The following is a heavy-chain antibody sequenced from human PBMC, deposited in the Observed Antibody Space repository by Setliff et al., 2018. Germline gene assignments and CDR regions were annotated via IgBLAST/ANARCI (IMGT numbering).Heavy chain of an antibody. CDR2: IYYSGGT. V-gene: IGHV4-39*01. CDR1: GGSISTKNYY. CDR3: AGGGGWIQLFDY. D-gene: IGHD5-18*01. J-gene: IGHJ4*02. Sequence: SETLSLTCTVSGGSISTKNYYWGWIRQPPGKGLEWIGNIYYSGGTYYSPSLKSRVTISIDTSENQFSLKLNSVTAADTAVYYCAGGGGWIQLFDYWGLGTQVTVSS.